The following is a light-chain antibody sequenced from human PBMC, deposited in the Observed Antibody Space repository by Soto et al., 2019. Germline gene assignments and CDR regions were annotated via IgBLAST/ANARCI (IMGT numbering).Light chain of an antibody. Sequence: EIVLTQSPGTLSLSPGERATLSCRASQSVSSSYLAWYQQKPGQAPRLLIYGASSRDTGIPDGFSGSGSGTDFTITSSRLEHEEYAVYYCHQYRNSPLYTFGEGTKLEIK. V-gene: IGKV3-20*01. CDR2: GAS. CDR1: QSVSSSY. CDR3: HQYRNSPLYT. J-gene: IGKJ2*01.